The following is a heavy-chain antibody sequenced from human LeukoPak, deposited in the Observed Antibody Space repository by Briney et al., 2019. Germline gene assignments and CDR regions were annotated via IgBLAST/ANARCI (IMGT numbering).Heavy chain of an antibody. CDR3: ARDPSLITMIVVWAFDI. J-gene: IGHJ3*02. CDR1: GGSFNDYY. CDR2: INHSGST. Sequence: SETLSLTCALYGGSFNDYYWSWVRQPPGKGLEWIGEINHSGSTYYNPSLKSRVTISVDTSKNQFSLKLSSVTAADTAVYYCARDPSLITMIVVWAFDIWGQGTMVTVSS. V-gene: IGHV4-34*01. D-gene: IGHD3-22*01.